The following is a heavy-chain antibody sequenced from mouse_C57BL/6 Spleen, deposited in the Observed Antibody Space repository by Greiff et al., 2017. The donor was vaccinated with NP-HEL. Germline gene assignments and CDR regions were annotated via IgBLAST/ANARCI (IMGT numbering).Heavy chain of an antibody. CDR3: ARRGYGSLDY. Sequence: LVESGAELARPGASVKLSCKASGYTFTSYGISWVKQRTGQGLEWIGEIYPRSGNTYYNEKFKGKATLTADKSSSTAYMELRSLTSEDAAVYFCARRGYGSLDYWGQGTTLTVSS. J-gene: IGHJ2*01. D-gene: IGHD2-2*01. V-gene: IGHV1-81*01. CDR2: IYPRSGNT. CDR1: GYTFTSYG.